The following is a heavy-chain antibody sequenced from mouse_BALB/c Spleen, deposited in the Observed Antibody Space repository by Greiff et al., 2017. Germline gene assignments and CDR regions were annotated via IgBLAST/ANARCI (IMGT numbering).Heavy chain of an antibody. V-gene: IGHV2-9-2*01. CDR2: IWTGGGT. CDR1: GFSLTSYD. CDR3: VRGYGSSYAWFAY. J-gene: IGHJ3*01. Sequence: VKLKESGPGLVAPSQTLSITCTVSGFSLTSYDISWIRQPPGKGLEWLGVIWTGGGTNYNSAFMSRLSTSKDNPKYHVFLKMNSLRTDDTDIYYCVRGYGSSYAWFAYWGQGTLVTVSA. D-gene: IGHD1-1*01.